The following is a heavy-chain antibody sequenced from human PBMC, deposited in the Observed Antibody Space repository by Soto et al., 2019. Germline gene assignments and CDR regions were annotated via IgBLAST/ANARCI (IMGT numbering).Heavy chain of an antibody. CDR2: FSGNGGRT. J-gene: IGHJ4*02. CDR3: AKGTVTQVYYFDY. D-gene: IGHD4-17*01. Sequence: GGSLRLSCEASGFTFSTYVMSWVRQAPGKGLEWVSGFSGNGGRTYYADSVKGRFTISRDNSKNTLFLQMNSLRVEDTAVYYCAKGTVTQVYYFDYWGQGTLVTVSS. V-gene: IGHV3-23*01. CDR1: GFTFSTYV.